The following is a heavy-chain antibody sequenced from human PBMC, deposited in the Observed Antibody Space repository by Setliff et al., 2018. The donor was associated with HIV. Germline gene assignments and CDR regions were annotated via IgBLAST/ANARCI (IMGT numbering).Heavy chain of an antibody. D-gene: IGHD6-13*01. CDR3: MELRSLRPDDTAIYYCALTLAAQLVGLD. J-gene: IGHJ4*02. CDR2: IYWDDDK. CDR1: GFSLSTSGVG. V-gene: IGHV2-5*02. Sequence: SGPTLVNPTQTLTLTCTFSGFSLSTSGVGVGWIRQPPGKALEWLALIYWDDDKRYSPSLKSRLTITKDTSKNQVVLTMTTMTTDTSTNTAYMELRSLRPDDTAIYYCALTLAAQLVGLDWGQGTLVTVSS.